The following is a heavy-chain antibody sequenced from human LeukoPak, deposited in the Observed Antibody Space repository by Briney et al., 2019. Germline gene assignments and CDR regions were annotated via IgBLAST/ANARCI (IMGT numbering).Heavy chain of an antibody. V-gene: IGHV4-34*01. D-gene: IGHD3-22*01. CDR3: ASRGMSDSSGYYAFDI. CDR2: INHSGST. J-gene: IGHJ3*02. CDR1: GGSSSGYY. Sequence: SETLSLTCAVYGGSSSGYYWRWIRQPPGKGLEWIGEINHSGSTNYNPSLKSRVTISVDTSKNQFSLKLSSVTAADTAVYYCASRGMSDSSGYYAFDIWGQGTMVTVSS.